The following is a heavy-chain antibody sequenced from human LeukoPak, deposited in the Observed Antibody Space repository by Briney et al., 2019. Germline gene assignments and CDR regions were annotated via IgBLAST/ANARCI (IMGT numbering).Heavy chain of an antibody. D-gene: IGHD3-22*01. V-gene: IGHV3-23*01. Sequence: GGSLRLSCAASGFTFSSYAMSWVRQAPGKGLEWVSAISGSGGSTYYADSVKGRFTISRDNSKNTLYLQMNSLRAEDTAVYYCAKDHDYYDSSGYLRFDYWSQGTLVTVSS. CDR3: AKDHDYYDSSGYLRFDY. CDR2: ISGSGGST. J-gene: IGHJ4*02. CDR1: GFTFSSYA.